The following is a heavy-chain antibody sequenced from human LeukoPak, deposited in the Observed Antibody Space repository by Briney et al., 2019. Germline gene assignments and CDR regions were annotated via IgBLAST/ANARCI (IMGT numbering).Heavy chain of an antibody. Sequence: GGSLRLSCAASGFTFSSYAMSWVRQAPGKGLEWVSYISSSSSTIYYADSVKGRFTISRDNAKNSLYLQMNSLRAEDTAVYYCARDGNIAGSLDWGQGTLVTVSS. V-gene: IGHV3-48*01. CDR3: ARDGNIAGSLD. D-gene: IGHD6-13*01. J-gene: IGHJ4*02. CDR1: GFTFSSYA. CDR2: ISSSSSTI.